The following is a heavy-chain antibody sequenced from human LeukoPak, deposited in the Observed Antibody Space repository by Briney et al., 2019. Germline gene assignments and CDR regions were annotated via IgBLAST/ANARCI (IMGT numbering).Heavy chain of an antibody. CDR1: GFTFSDYA. CDR2: ASYDGNNK. D-gene: IGHD3-16*01. Sequence: PGGSLRLSCVASGFTFSDYAMHWVRQAPGKGLEWVAVASYDGNNKYYADSVKGRFTISRDNSYNTVSLQMNSLRDEDTGVYYCAKGLRTGVGPYMGYHYYMDVWGKGATVTVSS. J-gene: IGHJ6*03. CDR3: AKGLRTGVGPYMGYHYYMDV. V-gene: IGHV3-30-3*01.